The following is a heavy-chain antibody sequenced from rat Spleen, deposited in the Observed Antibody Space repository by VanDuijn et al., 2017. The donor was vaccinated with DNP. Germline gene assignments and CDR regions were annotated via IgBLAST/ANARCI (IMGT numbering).Heavy chain of an antibody. D-gene: IGHD1-11*01. CDR3: TTDFERGY. J-gene: IGHJ2*01. Sequence: EVQLVESGGGLVQPGRSLKLSCAASGFTFNNYWMTWIRQVPGKGLEWVASITSSGGSTYYRDSVKGRFTISRNNAKNTLYLQMDSLRSEDTATYYCTTDFERGYWGQGVMVTVSS. CDR2: ITSSGGST. CDR1: GFTFNNYW. V-gene: IGHV5-31*01.